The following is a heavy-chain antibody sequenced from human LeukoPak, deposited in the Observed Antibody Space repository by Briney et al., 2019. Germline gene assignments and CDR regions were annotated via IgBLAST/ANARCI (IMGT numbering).Heavy chain of an antibody. D-gene: IGHD3-10*01. V-gene: IGHV4-4*07. J-gene: IGHJ4*02. CDR3: ARDRTSPDGARGFFDY. CDR1: GGSISSYY. Sequence: KPSETLSLTCTVSGGSISSYYWSWIRQPAGKGLEWIGRIYISGSTNYNPSLKSRVTMSVDTSKNQFSLKLSSVTAADTAVYYCARDRTSPDGARGFFDYWGQGTLVTVSS. CDR2: IYISGST.